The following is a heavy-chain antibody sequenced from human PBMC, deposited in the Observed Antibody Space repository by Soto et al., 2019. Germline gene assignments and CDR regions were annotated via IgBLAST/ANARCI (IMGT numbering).Heavy chain of an antibody. J-gene: IGHJ3*02. CDR3: ARRVVPAAMRGVLAFDI. CDR1: GGSISSSSYY. CDR2: IYYSGST. V-gene: IGHV4-39*01. D-gene: IGHD2-2*01. Sequence: SETLSLTCTVSGGSISSSSYYWGWIRQPPGKGLEWIGSIYYSGSTYYNPSLKSRVTISVDTSKNQFSLKLSSVTAADTAVYYCARRVVPAAMRGVLAFDIWGQGTMVTVSS.